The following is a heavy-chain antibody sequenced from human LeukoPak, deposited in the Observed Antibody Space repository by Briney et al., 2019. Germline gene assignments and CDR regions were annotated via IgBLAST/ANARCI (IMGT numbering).Heavy chain of an antibody. D-gene: IGHD3/OR15-3a*01. V-gene: IGHV3-53*01. J-gene: IGHJ4*02. CDR3: TRAVAADDFSPGY. CDR2: IYGGGGT. Sequence: PGGSLRLSCAASAFTVTSNYMSWVRQAPGKGLEWVSGIYGGGGTYYADSVKGRFTISRDNSKNTLYLQMNSLRTEDTAVYYCTRAVAADDFSPGYWGQGTLLTVSS. CDR1: AFTVTSNY.